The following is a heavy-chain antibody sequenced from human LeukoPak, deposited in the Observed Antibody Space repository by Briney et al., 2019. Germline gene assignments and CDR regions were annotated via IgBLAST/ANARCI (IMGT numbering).Heavy chain of an antibody. Sequence: ASVKVSCMASGYTFTGYYMHWVRQAPGQGLEWMGRINPNSGGTNYAQKFQGRVTMTRDTSISTAYMELSRLRSDDTAVYYCARELARLRTRGYSGCEYWGQGTLVTVSS. J-gene: IGHJ4*02. CDR2: INPNSGGT. CDR3: ARELARLRTRGYSGCEY. CDR1: GYTFTGYY. V-gene: IGHV1-2*06. D-gene: IGHD5-12*01.